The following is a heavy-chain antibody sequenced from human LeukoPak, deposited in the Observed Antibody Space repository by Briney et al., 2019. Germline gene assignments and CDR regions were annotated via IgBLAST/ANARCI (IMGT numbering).Heavy chain of an antibody. D-gene: IGHD6-19*01. CDR1: GGSISSGSYY. J-gene: IGHJ3*02. CDR2: IYTSGST. CDR3: ARGLIAVAGRNAFDI. Sequence: PSQTLSLTCTVSGGSISSGSYYWSWIRQPAGKGLEWIGRIYTSGSTNYNPSLKSRVTISVDTSKNQFSLKLSSVTAADTAVYYCARGLIAVAGRNAFDIWGQGTMVTVSS. V-gene: IGHV4-61*02.